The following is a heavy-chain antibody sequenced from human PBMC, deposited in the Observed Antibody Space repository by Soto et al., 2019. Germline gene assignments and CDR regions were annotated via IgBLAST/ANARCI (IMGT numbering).Heavy chain of an antibody. CDR2: IYYSGST. Sequence: SETLSLTCTVSGGSISSYYWSWIRQPPGKGLEWIGYIYYSGSTNYNPSLKSRVTISVDTSKNQFSLKLSSVTAADTAVYYCARHFVERWTTPPGAMDVWGKGTTVTVSS. V-gene: IGHV4-59*08. CDR1: GGSISSYY. D-gene: IGHD4-4*01. J-gene: IGHJ6*03. CDR3: ARHFVERWTTPPGAMDV.